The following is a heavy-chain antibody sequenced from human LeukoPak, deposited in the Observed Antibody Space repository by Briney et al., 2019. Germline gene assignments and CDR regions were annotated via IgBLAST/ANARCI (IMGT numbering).Heavy chain of an antibody. CDR3: ARGGASGGYSYGYRIRAFDI. Sequence: QPSETLSLTCAVYGGSFSGYYWSWIRQPPGKGLEWIGEINHSGSTNYNPSLKSRVTISVDTSKNQFSLKLSSVTAADPAVYYCARGGASGGYSYGYRIRAFDIWGQGTMVSVSS. CDR2: INHSGST. CDR1: GGSFSGYY. D-gene: IGHD5-18*01. V-gene: IGHV4-34*01. J-gene: IGHJ3*02.